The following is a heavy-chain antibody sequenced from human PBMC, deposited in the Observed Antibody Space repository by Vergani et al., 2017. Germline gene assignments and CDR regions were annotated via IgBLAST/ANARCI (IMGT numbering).Heavy chain of an antibody. CDR1: GGSFSGYY. CDR3: ARTRTKLPRRTYYDFWSGYVGWFDP. D-gene: IGHD3-3*01. Sequence: QVQLQQCGAVLLKPSETLSLTCAVYGGSFSGYYWSWIRQPPGKGLEWMGEINHSGSTNYNPSPKSRVTISVDTSKNQFSLKLSSVTAADTAVYYCARTRTKLPRRTYYDFWSGYVGWFDPWGQGTLVTVSS. J-gene: IGHJ5*02. CDR2: INHSGST. V-gene: IGHV4-34*01.